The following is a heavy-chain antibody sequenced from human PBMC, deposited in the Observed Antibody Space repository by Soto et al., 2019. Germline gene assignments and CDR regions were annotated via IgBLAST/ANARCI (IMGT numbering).Heavy chain of an antibody. J-gene: IGHJ3*02. CDR3: TTGSVDIVATNAFDI. CDR2: IKSKTDGGTT. CDR1: GFTFSNAW. V-gene: IGHV3-15*01. D-gene: IGHD5-12*01. Sequence: GGSLRLSCAASGFTFSNAWMSWVRQAPGKGLEWVGRIKSKTDGGTTDYAAPVKGRFTISRDESKNTLYLQMNSLKTEDTAVYYCTTGSVDIVATNAFDIWGLGTMVTVSS.